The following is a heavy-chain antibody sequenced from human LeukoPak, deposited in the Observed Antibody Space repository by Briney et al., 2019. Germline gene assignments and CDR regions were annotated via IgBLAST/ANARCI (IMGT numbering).Heavy chain of an antibody. V-gene: IGHV3-23*01. CDR3: AKDFTVSRGRHGGELRRGY. CDR2: ISGSGGST. D-gene: IGHD1-7*01. J-gene: IGHJ4*02. Sequence: LAGGSLRLSCAASGFTFSSYAMSWVRQAPGKGLEWVSAISGSGGSTYYADSVKGRFTISRDNSKNTLYLQMNSLRAEDTAVYYCAKDFTVSRGRHGGELRRGYWGQGTLVTVSS. CDR1: GFTFSSYA.